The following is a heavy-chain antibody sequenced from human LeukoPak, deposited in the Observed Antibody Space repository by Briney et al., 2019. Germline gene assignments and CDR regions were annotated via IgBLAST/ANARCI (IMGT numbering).Heavy chain of an antibody. V-gene: IGHV3-23*01. CDR1: GFTFSSYA. J-gene: IGHJ4*02. CDR3: AKDINYYDSSGYQRDY. Sequence: GGSLRLSCAASGFTFSSYAMSWVRQALGKGLEWVSAISGSGGSTYYADSVKGRFTISRDNSKNTLYLQMNSLRAEDTAVYYCAKDINYYDSSGYQRDYWGQGTLVTVSS. D-gene: IGHD3-22*01. CDR2: ISGSGGST.